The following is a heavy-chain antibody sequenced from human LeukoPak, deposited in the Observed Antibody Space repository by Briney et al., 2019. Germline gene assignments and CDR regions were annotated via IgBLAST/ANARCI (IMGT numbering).Heavy chain of an antibody. CDR3: TADIEGASRAIDY. CDR1: GFTFSSAW. D-gene: IGHD1-26*01. V-gene: IGHV3-15*01. CDR2: IKSKSDGGTT. J-gene: IGHJ4*02. Sequence: GGSLRLSCAASGFTFSSAWMTWVRQAPGKGLEWVGRIKSKSDGGTTDHAAPVKGRFTISRDDSKNTLYLQMNSLKTEDTAVYYCTADIEGASRAIDYWGQGTLVTVSS.